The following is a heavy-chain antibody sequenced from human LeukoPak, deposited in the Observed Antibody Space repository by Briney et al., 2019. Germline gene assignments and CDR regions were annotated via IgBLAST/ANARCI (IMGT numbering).Heavy chain of an antibody. CDR2: IYTSGST. Sequence: KPSETLSLTCTVSGGSISSGSYYWSWIRQPAGKGLEWIGRIYTSGSTNYNPSLKSRVTISVDTSKNQFSLKLSSVTAADTAAYYCARDSWGAVGIDPWGQGTLVTVSS. D-gene: IGHD1-26*01. V-gene: IGHV4-61*02. J-gene: IGHJ5*02. CDR1: GGSISSGSYY. CDR3: ARDSWGAVGIDP.